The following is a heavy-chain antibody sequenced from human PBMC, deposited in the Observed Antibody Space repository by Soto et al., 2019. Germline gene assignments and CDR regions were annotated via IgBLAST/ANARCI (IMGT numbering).Heavy chain of an antibody. J-gene: IGHJ4*02. CDR2: IYYSGST. V-gene: IGHV4-59*08. Sequence: SETMSHTCTVSGGSISSYYWSWIRQPPGKGLEWIGYIYYSGSTNYNPSLKSRVTISVDTSKNQFSLKLSSVTAADTAVYYCAIHAGLTTLTPEYYFYDWGQGSLVTVSS. D-gene: IGHD4-4*01. CDR1: GGSISSYY. CDR3: AIHAGLTTLTPEYYFYD.